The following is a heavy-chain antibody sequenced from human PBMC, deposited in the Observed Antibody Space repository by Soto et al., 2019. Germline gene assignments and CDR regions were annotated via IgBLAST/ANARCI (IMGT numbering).Heavy chain of an antibody. J-gene: IGHJ5*02. D-gene: IGHD3-9*01. CDR2: ISYDGSNK. Sequence: GGSLRLFCAASGFTFSSYGMHWVRQAPGKGLEWVAVISYDGSNKYYADSVKGRFTISRDNSKNTLYLQMNSLRAEDTAVYYCAKGRPDILTGYGRFDPWGQGTLVTVSS. CDR1: GFTFSSYG. V-gene: IGHV3-30*18. CDR3: AKGRPDILTGYGRFDP.